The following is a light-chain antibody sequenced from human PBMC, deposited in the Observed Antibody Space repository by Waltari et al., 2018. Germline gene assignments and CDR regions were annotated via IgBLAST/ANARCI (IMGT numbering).Light chain of an antibody. V-gene: IGLV3-1*01. J-gene: IGLJ2*01. Sequence: LYQQKSGQSPILVIYQDSNRPSGIPERFSVSNSENTATLTIRGTQALDEGDFYCQTWDTNTGVFGGGTKLTVL. CDR2: QDS. CDR3: QTWDTNTGV.